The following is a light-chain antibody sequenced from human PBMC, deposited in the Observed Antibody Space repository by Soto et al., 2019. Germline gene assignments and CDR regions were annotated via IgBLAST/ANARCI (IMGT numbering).Light chain of an antibody. J-gene: IGKJ5*01. CDR2: RAS. Sequence: EVLMTQPPDTLYVSPGERVTLSCRASQSVSDKLAWYQQKPGQGPRLLVYRASTRTLGIPARFSGSESGTEFTLTISSLQSEDFAIYYCQQYNTWPITFGQGTRLEIK. CDR3: QQYNTWPIT. CDR1: QSVSDK. V-gene: IGKV3-15*01.